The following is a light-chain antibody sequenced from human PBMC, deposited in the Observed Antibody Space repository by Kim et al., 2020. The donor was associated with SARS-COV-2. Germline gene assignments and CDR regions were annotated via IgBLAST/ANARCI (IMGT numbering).Light chain of an antibody. Sequence: EIVMSQSPASLSVSPGERATLSCRASQSISTNLAWYQQKPGQAPRLLIYGASTRATGIPARFSGSGSGTEFTLTISSLQYDDFAIYHCQQYNNWLTWTFGQGTKVDIK. V-gene: IGKV3-15*01. CDR3: QQYNNWLTWT. CDR2: GAS. CDR1: QSISTN. J-gene: IGKJ1*01.